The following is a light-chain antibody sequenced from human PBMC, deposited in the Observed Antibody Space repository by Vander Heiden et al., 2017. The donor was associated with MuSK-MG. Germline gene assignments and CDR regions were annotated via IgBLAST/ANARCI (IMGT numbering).Light chain of an antibody. J-gene: IGKJ3*01. CDR1: QGISNY. CDR2: AAS. Sequence: IQMTQSPSSLSASVGDRVTITCRASQGISNYVAWYQQKPGKVPKLLMYAASTLQSGVPSRFSGRGSGTYFTLTISSLQPEDFATYYCQRYNGDPFTFGPGTKVEVK. CDR3: QRYNGDPFT. V-gene: IGKV1-27*01.